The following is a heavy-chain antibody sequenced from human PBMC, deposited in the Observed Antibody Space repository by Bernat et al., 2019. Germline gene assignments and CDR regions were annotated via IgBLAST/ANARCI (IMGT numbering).Heavy chain of an antibody. CDR2: IQYDGGNK. V-gene: IGHV3-30*02. J-gene: IGHJ2*01. CDR3: VKGGYSYGYHFDL. D-gene: IGHD5-18*01. CDR1: GFTFSNYG. Sequence: QVQLVESGGGVVQSGGSLRLSCAASGFTFSNYGMHWVRQAPGKGLEWVAFIQYDGGNKYYADSVKGRFTISRDNSKNTLYLQMNSLRAEDTTVYYCVKGGYSYGYHFDLWGRGTLVTVSS.